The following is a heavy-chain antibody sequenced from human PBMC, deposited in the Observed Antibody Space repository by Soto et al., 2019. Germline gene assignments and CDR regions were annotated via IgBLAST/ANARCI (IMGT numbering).Heavy chain of an antibody. CDR3: ARGAYCSGGSCYEWSYYFDY. J-gene: IGHJ4*02. V-gene: IGHV3-7*01. Sequence: EVQLVESGGGLVQPGGSLRLSCAASGFTFSSYWMSWVRQAPGKGLEWVANIKQDGSEKYYVDSVKGRFTISRDNAKNSLYLQMNSLRAEDTAVYYCARGAYCSGGSCYEWSYYFDYWGQGTLVTVSS. CDR1: GFTFSSYW. D-gene: IGHD2-15*01. CDR2: IKQDGSEK.